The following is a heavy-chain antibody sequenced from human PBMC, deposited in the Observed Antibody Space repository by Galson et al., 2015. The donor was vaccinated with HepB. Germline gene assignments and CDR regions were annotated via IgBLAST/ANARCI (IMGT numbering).Heavy chain of an antibody. D-gene: IGHD1-26*01. CDR1: GFTSSGYW. CDR3: AHLLVKPETDSFDV. CDR2: INQDGSVT. Sequence: SLRLSCAASGFTSSGYWMTWVRQAPGKGLEWVATINQDGSVTKYVDSVKGRFTISRDNAKNSLSLQMNSLRVEDTAVYYCAHLLVKPETDSFDVWGQGTMVTVSS. V-gene: IGHV3-7*01. J-gene: IGHJ3*01.